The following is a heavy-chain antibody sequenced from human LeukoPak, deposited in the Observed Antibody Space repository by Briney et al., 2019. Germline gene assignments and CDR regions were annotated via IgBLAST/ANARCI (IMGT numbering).Heavy chain of an antibody. J-gene: IGHJ4*02. CDR1: GFTFSDYY. CDR2: ISSSGSTI. V-gene: IGHV3-11*01. CDR3: ARGYYYDSSGYYPFDY. Sequence: PGGSLRLSCAASGFTFSDYYMSWIRQAPGKGLEWVSYISSSGSTIYYADYVKGRFTISRDNAKNSLYLQVNSLRAEDTAVYYCARGYYYDSSGYYPFDYWGQGTLVTVSS. D-gene: IGHD3-22*01.